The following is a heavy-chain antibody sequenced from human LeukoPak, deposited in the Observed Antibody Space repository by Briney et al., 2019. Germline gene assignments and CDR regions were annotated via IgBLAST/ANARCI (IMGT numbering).Heavy chain of an antibody. CDR3: AKSDGHGTGYGFHI. V-gene: IGHV3-30*02. Sequence: CLGLSRATAGFTVNDYAVYSVRQSPGSGLELVALILEDGSDTYNADSVKSRFTISRENSKNTVFLRMNSLRGEDSAIYYCAKSDGHGTGYGFHIWGQGTMVTVSS. D-gene: IGHD6-19*01. J-gene: IGHJ3*02. CDR1: GFTVNDYA. CDR2: ILEDGSDT.